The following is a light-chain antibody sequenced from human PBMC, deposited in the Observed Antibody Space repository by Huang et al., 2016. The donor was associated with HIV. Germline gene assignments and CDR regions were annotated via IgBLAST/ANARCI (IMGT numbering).Light chain of an antibody. CDR2: GAS. CDR3: QQCNNWPLS. J-gene: IGKJ4*01. CDR1: QSVSSN. Sequence: EILMTQSPATLSVSPGERATLSCRASQSVSSNLAWYQQKPGQAPRRLIYGASTRATGIPARFSGSGSGTDFTRTVSSLQSEDFAVYYCQQCNNWPLSFGGGTKVEIK. V-gene: IGKV3-15*01.